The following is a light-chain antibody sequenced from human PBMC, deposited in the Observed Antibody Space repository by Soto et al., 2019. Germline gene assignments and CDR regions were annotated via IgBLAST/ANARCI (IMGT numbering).Light chain of an antibody. Sequence: QAVVTQPPSASGTPGQRVSISCSGSNSNIGSQSVNWYQQLPGTAPKLLIDSNNERPSGVPDRFSGSKSGTSASLAISGLQSEDEADYYCAAWDGSLNGYVFGTGTKVTVL. CDR1: NSNIGSQS. J-gene: IGLJ1*01. CDR2: SNN. CDR3: AAWDGSLNGYV. V-gene: IGLV1-44*01.